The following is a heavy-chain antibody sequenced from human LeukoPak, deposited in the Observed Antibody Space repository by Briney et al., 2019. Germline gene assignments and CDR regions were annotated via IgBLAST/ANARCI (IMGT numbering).Heavy chain of an antibody. D-gene: IGHD3-3*01. J-gene: IGHJ4*02. CDR3: ARGQAFWSGYYNY. Sequence: PSETLSLTCAVYGRSFSGYYWSWIRQPPGKGLEWIGEINHSGSTNYNPSLKSRVTISVDTSKNQFSLKLSSVTAADTAVYYCARGQAFWSGYYNYWGQGTLVTVSS. CDR2: INHSGST. V-gene: IGHV4-34*01. CDR1: GRSFSGYY.